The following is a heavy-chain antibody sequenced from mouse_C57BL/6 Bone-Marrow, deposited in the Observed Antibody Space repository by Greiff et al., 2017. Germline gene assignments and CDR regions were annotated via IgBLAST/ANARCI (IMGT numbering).Heavy chain of an antibody. CDR3: DIYYGNYGWYVDV. D-gene: IGHD2-1*01. J-gene: IGHJ1*03. Sequence: QVQLQQPGAELVKPGASVKMSCKASGYTFTSYWITWVKQRPGQGLEWVGDIYPGSGSTNYTEKFKSKATLTVDTSSSTAYMQLSSLTSEDSAVYYCDIYYGNYGWYVDVWGTGTTVTVSS. CDR1: GYTFTSYW. CDR2: IYPGSGST. V-gene: IGHV1-55*01.